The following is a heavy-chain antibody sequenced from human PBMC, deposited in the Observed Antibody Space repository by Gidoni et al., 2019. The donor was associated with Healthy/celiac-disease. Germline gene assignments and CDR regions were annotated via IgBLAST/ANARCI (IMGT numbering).Heavy chain of an antibody. CDR2: IYTSGST. CDR3: AATGMTTVTKWEVGAFDI. Sequence: QVQLQESAPGLVKPSETPSLTCTVPGGPINSYYWSWIRQPAGKGLEWSGRIYTSGSTNYNPSLKRRVAMSVDTSKNQFSLRLSSVTAADTAVYYCAATGMTTVTKWEVGAFDIWGQGTMVTVSS. CDR1: GGPINSYY. J-gene: IGHJ3*02. D-gene: IGHD4-17*01. V-gene: IGHV4-4*07.